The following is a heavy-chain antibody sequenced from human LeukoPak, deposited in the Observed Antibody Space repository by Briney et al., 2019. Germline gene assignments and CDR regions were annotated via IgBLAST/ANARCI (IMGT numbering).Heavy chain of an antibody. CDR1: GGSISSYY. D-gene: IGHD5-12*01. CDR2: IYTSGST. Sequence: TSSETLSLTCTVSGGSISSYYWTWIRQPAGKGLELIRRIYTSGSTNYNPSLKSRVTISVDTSKNQFSLRLSSVTAADTAVYYCARESGYSEYALPPDYWGQGTLVTVSS. CDR3: ARESGYSEYALPPDY. V-gene: IGHV4-4*07. J-gene: IGHJ4*02.